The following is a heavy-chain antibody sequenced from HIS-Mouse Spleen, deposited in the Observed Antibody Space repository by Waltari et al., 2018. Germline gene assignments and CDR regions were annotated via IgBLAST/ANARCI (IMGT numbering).Heavy chain of an antibody. Sequence: QVQLQESGQGLVKPSETLSLTCTVSGGSISSYYWSWIRQPPGKGLEWIGYIYYSGSTNYNPSLKSRVTISVDTSKNQFSLKLSSVTAADTAVYYCARGGLLAATYYFDYWGQGTLVTVSS. J-gene: IGHJ4*02. D-gene: IGHD2-15*01. CDR2: IYYSGST. CDR3: ARGGLLAATYYFDY. CDR1: GGSISSYY. V-gene: IGHV4-59*08.